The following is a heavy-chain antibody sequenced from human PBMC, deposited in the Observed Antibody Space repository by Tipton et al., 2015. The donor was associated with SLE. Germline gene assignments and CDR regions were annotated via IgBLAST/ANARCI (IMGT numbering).Heavy chain of an antibody. CDR2: IYTSGST. J-gene: IGHJ5*02. V-gene: IGHV4-4*09. CDR1: GGSISSYY. D-gene: IGHD6-13*01. CDR3: ARHLREYSSSPVDP. Sequence: TLSLTCTVSGGSISSYYWSWIRQPPGKGLEWIGYIYTSGSTNYNPSLKSRVTISVDTSKNQFSLKLSSVTAADTAVYYCARHLREYSSSPVDPWGQGTLVTVPS.